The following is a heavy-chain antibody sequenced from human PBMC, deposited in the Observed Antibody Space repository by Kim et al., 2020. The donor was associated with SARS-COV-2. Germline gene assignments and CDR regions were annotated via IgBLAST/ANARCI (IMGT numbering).Heavy chain of an antibody. CDR3: ARQMSGTYYGYFDF. CDR1: GASIGSSDYY. J-gene: IGHJ4*02. D-gene: IGHD1-26*01. Sequence: SETLSLTCSVSGASIGSSDYYWGWIRQSPGKGLEWIWSIYYTGKTFYSPSLKSRVTMSIDISKRQFSLKLSSVTAADAAVYYCARQMSGTYYGYFDFWGQGTLVNVSS. CDR2: IYYTGKT. V-gene: IGHV4-39*01.